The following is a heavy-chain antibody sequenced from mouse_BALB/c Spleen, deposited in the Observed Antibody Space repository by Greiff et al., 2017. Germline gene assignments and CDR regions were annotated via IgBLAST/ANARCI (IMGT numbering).Heavy chain of an antibody. V-gene: IGHV3-8*02. Sequence: EVQLQQSGPSLVKPSQTLSLTCSVTGDSITSGYWNWIRKFPGNKLEYMGYISYSGSTYYNPSLKSRISITRDTSKNQYYLQLNSVTTEDTATYYCARVYYGNYYYAMDYWGQETSVTVSS. CDR1: GDSITSGY. CDR3: ARVYYGNYYYAMDY. CDR2: ISYSGST. J-gene: IGHJ4*01. D-gene: IGHD2-1*01.